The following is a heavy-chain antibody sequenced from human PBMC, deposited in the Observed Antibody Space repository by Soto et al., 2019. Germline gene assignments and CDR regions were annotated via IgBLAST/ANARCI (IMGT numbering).Heavy chain of an antibody. D-gene: IGHD1-26*01. Sequence: VGSLRLSCAASGFTFSSYAMHWVRQAPGKGLEWVAVIWYDGSNKYYADSVKGRFTISRDNSKNTLYLQMNSLRAEDTAIYYCAKSEPYGSGSYYFDYWGQGTLVTVSS. CDR2: IWYDGSNK. V-gene: IGHV3-33*06. J-gene: IGHJ4*02. CDR1: GFTFSSYA. CDR3: AKSEPYGSGSYYFDY.